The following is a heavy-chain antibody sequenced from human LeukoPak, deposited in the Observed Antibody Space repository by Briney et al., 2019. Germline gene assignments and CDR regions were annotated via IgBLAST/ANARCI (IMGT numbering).Heavy chain of an antibody. J-gene: IGHJ4*02. CDR1: GFTFSRYA. D-gene: IGHD6-19*01. CDR2: ISGSGGST. Sequence: AGSLRLSCAASGFTFSRYAMSWVRQAPGKGLEWGSAISGSGGSTYYADSVKGRFTFSRDNSKNTLYLQMNSLRAEDTAVYYCAKAVSSGWYSYFDYWGQGTLVTVSS. CDR3: AKAVSSGWYSYFDY. V-gene: IGHV3-23*01.